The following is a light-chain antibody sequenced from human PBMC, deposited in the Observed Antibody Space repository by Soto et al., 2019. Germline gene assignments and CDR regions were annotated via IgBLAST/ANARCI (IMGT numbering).Light chain of an antibody. CDR3: QQYFSSPRT. Sequence: EIVLTQSPGTLSLSPGERATLSCRASQNVSAAYFAWYQQKPGQAPRLLIYGASSRATGIPDRFSGIGSGTDFTLTISRLEPEDFVVYYCQQYFSSPRTFGPGTKVDIK. V-gene: IGKV3-20*01. CDR1: QNVSAAY. J-gene: IGKJ1*01. CDR2: GAS.